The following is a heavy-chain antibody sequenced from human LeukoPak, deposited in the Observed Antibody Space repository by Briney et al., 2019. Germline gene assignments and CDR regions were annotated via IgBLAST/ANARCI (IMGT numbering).Heavy chain of an antibody. V-gene: IGHV1-8*01. CDR1: GYTFTSYH. D-gene: IGHD6-13*01. CDR3: ARGVAAGYDY. J-gene: IGHJ4*02. CDR2: MSPNSGDT. Sequence: ASVKVSXKASGYTFTSYHINWVRQAPGQGLEWMGWMSPNSGDTGFAQKFQGRVTMTRNTSITTAYMELSSLRSDDTAIYYCARGVAAGYDYWGQGTLVTVSS.